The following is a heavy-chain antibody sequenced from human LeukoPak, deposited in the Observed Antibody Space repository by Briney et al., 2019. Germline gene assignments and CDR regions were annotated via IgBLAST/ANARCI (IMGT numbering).Heavy chain of an antibody. D-gene: IGHD2-2*02. V-gene: IGHV5-51*01. CDR2: IYPGDSDT. J-gene: IGHJ3*01. Sequence: GESLKISCKGSGYSFPNYWIGWVRQMPGKGLEWMGIIYPGDSDTRYSPSFRGQDTISADKSISTAYLQWSSLKASDTAMYYCARLYTNNEDVWGQGTMVTVSS. CDR3: ARLYTNNEDV. CDR1: GYSFPNYW.